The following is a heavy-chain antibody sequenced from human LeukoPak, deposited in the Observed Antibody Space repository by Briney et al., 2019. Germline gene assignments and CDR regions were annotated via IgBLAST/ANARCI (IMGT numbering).Heavy chain of an antibody. CDR2: IYYSGST. D-gene: IGHD6-19*01. J-gene: IGHJ3*02. Sequence: SETLSLTRTVSGGSTSSYYWSWIRQPPGKGLEWIGYIYYSGSTNYNPSLKSRVTISVDTSKNQFSLKLSSVTAADTAVYYCARAGSGSGWYDAFDIWGQGTMVTVSS. CDR1: GGSTSSYY. CDR3: ARAGSGSGWYDAFDI. V-gene: IGHV4-59*01.